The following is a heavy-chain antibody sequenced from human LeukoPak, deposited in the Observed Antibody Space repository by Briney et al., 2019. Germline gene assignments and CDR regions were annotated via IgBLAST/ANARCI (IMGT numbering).Heavy chain of an antibody. Sequence: ASVKVSCKASGYTFTSYYMHWVRQATGQGLEWMGVINPSGGSTSYAQKFQGRVTMTRDTSTSTVYMELSSLRSEDTAVYYCARAGAPYSSGWSIFFDYWGQGTLVTVSS. CDR3: ARAGAPYSSGWSIFFDY. J-gene: IGHJ4*02. D-gene: IGHD6-19*01. CDR1: GYTFTSYY. V-gene: IGHV1-46*01. CDR2: INPSGGST.